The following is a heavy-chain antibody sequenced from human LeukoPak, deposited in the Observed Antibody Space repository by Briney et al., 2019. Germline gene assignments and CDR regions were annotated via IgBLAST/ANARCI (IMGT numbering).Heavy chain of an antibody. V-gene: IGHV1-2*02. CDR3: ARSPPTTYHCDY. J-gene: IGHJ4*02. Sequence: ASVKVSCKASGYTFTGYYMHWVRQAPGQGLEWMGWINPNSGGTNYSQKFQGRVTMTRDTSINTAYMELSRLRTDDTVVYYCARSPPTTYHCDYWGQGTLVTVSS. CDR2: INPNSGGT. CDR1: GYTFTGYY. D-gene: IGHD1-1*01.